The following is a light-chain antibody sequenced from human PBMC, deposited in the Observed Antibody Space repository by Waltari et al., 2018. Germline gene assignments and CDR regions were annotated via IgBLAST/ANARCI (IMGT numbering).Light chain of an antibody. CDR2: TAS. V-gene: IGKV1-39*01. CDR1: ESISSY. Sequence: DIQLTQSPSSLSASLGDRVTITFRASESISSYLSWYHQQPGEAPKLLIYTASRLEGGVASRFSGSGSGTDYTLTISNVQPEDFATYYCHQIYSTLVDTFGQGTKLEIK. J-gene: IGKJ2*01. CDR3: HQIYSTLVDT.